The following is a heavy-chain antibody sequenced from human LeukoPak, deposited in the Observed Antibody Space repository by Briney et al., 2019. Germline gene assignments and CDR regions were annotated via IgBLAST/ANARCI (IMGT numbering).Heavy chain of an antibody. Sequence: GGSLRLSCAASGFTFSSYSMNWVRQAPGKGLEWVSSISSSSSYIYYADSVKGRFTISRDNAKNSLYLQMNSLRAEDTALYYCARGLGPFFDYWGQGTLVTVSS. V-gene: IGHV3-21*01. CDR2: ISSSSSYI. CDR1: GFTFSSYS. J-gene: IGHJ4*02. CDR3: ARGLGPFFDY.